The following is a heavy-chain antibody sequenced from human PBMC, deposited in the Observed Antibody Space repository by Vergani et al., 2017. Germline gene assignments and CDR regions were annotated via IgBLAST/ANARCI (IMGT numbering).Heavy chain of an antibody. J-gene: IGHJ6*02. V-gene: IGHV7-4-1*02. D-gene: IGHD3-22*01. CDR2: INTNTGA. CDR1: GYTFTSYS. CDR3: ARTYYYDSRGETQDYSMYGLDV. Sequence: QVQLVQSGSELKKPGASLKVSCKASGYTFTSYSINWVRQAPGQGLEWMGWINTNTGATYAPGFSGRFVFSLDTSVSTAYLQISGLKSEDTAVYYCARTYYYDSRGETQDYSMYGLDVWGHGTTVTVS.